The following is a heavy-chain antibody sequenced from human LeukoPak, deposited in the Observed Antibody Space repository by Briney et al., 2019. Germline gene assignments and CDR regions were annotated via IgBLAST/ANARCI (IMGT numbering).Heavy chain of an antibody. V-gene: IGHV3-30*18. CDR3: AKDRGVAGLDY. J-gene: IGHJ4*02. Sequence: GGSLRPSCAASGFTFSSYGMHWVRQAPGKGLEWVAVISYDGSNKYYADSVKGRFTISRDNSKNTLYLQMNSLRAEDTAVYYCAKDRGVAGLDYWGQGTLVTVSS. CDR1: GFTFSSYG. CDR2: ISYDGSNK. D-gene: IGHD6-19*01.